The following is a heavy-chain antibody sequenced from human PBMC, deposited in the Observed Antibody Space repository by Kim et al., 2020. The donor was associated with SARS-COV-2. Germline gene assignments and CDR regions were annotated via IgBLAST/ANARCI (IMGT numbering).Heavy chain of an antibody. J-gene: IGHJ6*02. D-gene: IGHD3-16*01. CDR3: ATFTLSYYYYGMDV. CDR2: IIPIFGTA. V-gene: IGHV1-69*13. Sequence: VKVSCKASGGTFSSYAISWVRQAPGQGLEWMGGIIPIFGTANYAQKFQGRVTITADESTSTAYMELSSLRSEDTAVYYCATFTLSYYYYGMDVWGQGTTGSVSS. CDR1: GGTFSSYA.